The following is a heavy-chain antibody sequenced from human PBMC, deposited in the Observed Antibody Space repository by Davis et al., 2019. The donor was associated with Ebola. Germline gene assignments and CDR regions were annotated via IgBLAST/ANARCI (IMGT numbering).Heavy chain of an antibody. D-gene: IGHD4-11*01. J-gene: IGHJ6*02. CDR3: ARTTGMDV. V-gene: IGHV3-66*01. CDR1: GFRVSGPY. Sequence: PGGSLRLSCAASGFRVSGPYMSWVRQAPGKGLEWVSVIYTGGRTYYTDSVKGIFTISRDNSKNTLYLQMNSLRAEDTAVYYCARTTGMDVWGQGTTVTVSS. CDR2: IYTGGRT.